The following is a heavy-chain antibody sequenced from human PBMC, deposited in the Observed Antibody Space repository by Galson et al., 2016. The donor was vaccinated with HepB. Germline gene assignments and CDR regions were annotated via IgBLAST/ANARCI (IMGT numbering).Heavy chain of an antibody. CDR3: ARALIDFRGEDY. CDR1: GFTFSSYW. Sequence: SLRLSCAASGFTFSSYWMHWVRQVPGKGLVWVSRIDTDVSSTTYADSVKGRFTISRDTAKNTVYLAMNSLRAEDTAVYFCARALIDFRGEDYWGQGTLVTVSS. D-gene: IGHD3-16*01. J-gene: IGHJ4*02. V-gene: IGHV3-74*01. CDR2: IDTDVSST.